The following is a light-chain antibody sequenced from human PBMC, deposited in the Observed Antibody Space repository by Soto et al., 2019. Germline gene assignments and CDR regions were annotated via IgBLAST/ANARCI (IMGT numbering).Light chain of an antibody. J-gene: IGLJ1*01. CDR2: DVN. CDR1: SGDVGAYNF. CDR3: TSYTSISTYV. V-gene: IGLV2-14*01. Sequence: QSVLTQPASVSGSPGQSISISCTGTSGDVGAYNFVSWYQQHPDKAPKLVIFDVNNRPSGVSNRFSGSKSGNTASLTISGLRAEDEADYYCTSYTSISTYVFGTGTKLTVL.